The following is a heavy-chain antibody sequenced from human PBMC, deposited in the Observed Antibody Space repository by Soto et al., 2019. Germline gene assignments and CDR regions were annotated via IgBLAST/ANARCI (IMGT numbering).Heavy chain of an antibody. Sequence: QVQLVESGGGVVQPGRSLRLSCAASGFTFSSYDMHWVRQAPGKGLEWVAVISYDGSNKYYADSVKGRFTISRDNSKNTLYLQMNSLRAEDTAVYYCATGDIVVVPAAIFYWGQGTLVTVSS. V-gene: IGHV3-30*03. CDR1: GFTFSSYD. CDR3: ATGDIVVVPAAIFY. J-gene: IGHJ4*02. D-gene: IGHD2-2*01. CDR2: ISYDGSNK.